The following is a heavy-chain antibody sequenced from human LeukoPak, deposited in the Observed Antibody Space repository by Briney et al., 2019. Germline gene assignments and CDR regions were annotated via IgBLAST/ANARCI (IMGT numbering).Heavy chain of an antibody. V-gene: IGHV4-31*03. J-gene: IGHJ4*02. CDR3: ARDSGSYYFDY. CDR1: GGSFSSGGFS. Sequence: PSETLSLTCTVSGGSFSSGGFSWSWVRQHPGKGLEWIGYIYYSGSTYYNPSLKSRVTISVDTSKNQFSLKLSPVTAADTAVYYCARDSGSYYFDYWGQGTLVTVSS. CDR2: IYYSGST. D-gene: IGHD1-26*01.